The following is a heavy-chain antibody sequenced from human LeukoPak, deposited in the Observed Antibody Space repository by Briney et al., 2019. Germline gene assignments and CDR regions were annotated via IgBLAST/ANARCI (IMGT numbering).Heavy chain of an antibody. CDR2: ISSSGSTI. V-gene: IGHV3-11*01. D-gene: IGHD6-19*01. CDR3: PRATSSGWIFDY. CDR1: GFTFSDYY. J-gene: IGHJ4*02. Sequence: GGSLRLSCAASGFTFSDYYMRWIRQAPGKGLEWVSYISSSGSTIYYADSVKGRFTISRDNAKNSLYLQMNSLRAEDTAVYYCPRATSSGWIFDYWGQGTLVTVSS.